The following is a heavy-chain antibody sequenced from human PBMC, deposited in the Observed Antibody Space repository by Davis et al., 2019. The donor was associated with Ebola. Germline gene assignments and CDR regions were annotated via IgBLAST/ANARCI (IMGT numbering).Heavy chain of an antibody. CDR2: IYYSGST. V-gene: IGHV4-59*08. CDR3: ARHLDHYYGSGSYYLRGGSGMDV. CDR1: GGSISSYY. D-gene: IGHD3-10*01. J-gene: IGHJ6*02. Sequence: MPSETLSLTCTVSGGSISSYYWSWIRRPPGKGLEWIGYIYYSGSTNYNPSLKSRVTISVDTSKNQFSLKLSSVTAADTAVYYCARHLDHYYGSGSYYLRGGSGMDVWGQGTTVTVSS.